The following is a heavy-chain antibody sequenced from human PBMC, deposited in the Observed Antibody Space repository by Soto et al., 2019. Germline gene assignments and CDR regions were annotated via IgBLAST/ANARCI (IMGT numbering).Heavy chain of an antibody. J-gene: IGHJ3*02. CDR2: IIPIFGTA. Sequence: EASVKVSCKASGCTFSIYAISWVRQAPGQGLEWMGGIIPIFGTANYAQKFQGRVTITAHEYTSTADMELSSLRYEDTAVYYCARDRYSGSSYDAFDSWGQVTMVTVS. D-gene: IGHD1-26*01. CDR1: GCTFSIYA. V-gene: IGHV1-69*13. CDR3: ARDRYSGSSYDAFDS.